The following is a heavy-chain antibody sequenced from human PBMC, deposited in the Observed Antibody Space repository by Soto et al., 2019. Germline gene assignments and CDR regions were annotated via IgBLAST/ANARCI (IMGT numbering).Heavy chain of an antibody. Sequence: QVQLVQSGAEVKKPGSSVKVSCKASGGTFSSYAISWVRQAPGQGLEWMGGIIPIFGTANYAQKFQGRVTFTADESTSTAYMELSSLRSEDTAVYYCAREAVDTAMGYYYYGMDVWGQGTTVTVSS. CDR3: AREAVDTAMGYYYYGMDV. J-gene: IGHJ6*02. D-gene: IGHD5-18*01. CDR2: IIPIFGTA. V-gene: IGHV1-69*01. CDR1: GGTFSSYA.